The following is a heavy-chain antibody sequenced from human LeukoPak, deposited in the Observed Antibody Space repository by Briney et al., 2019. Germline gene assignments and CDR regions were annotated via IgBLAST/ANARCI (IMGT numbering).Heavy chain of an antibody. D-gene: IGHD1-26*01. J-gene: IGHJ6*02. Sequence: ASVKVSCKASGYTFTGYYMHWVRQAPGQGLEWMGRINPNSGGTNYAQKFQGRVTMTRDTSISTAYMELSRLRSEDTAVYYCARSPPLTAGHEGSSDARPYYYYGMDVWGQGTTVTVSS. CDR2: INPNSGGT. CDR1: GYTFTGYY. CDR3: ARSPPLTAGHEGSSDARPYYYYGMDV. V-gene: IGHV1-2*06.